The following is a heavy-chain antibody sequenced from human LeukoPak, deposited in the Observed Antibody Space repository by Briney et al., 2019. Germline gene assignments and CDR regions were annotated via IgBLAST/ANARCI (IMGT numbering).Heavy chain of an antibody. V-gene: IGHV3-23*01. CDR2: ISVSGDTT. CDR1: GLTITAYG. J-gene: IGHJ5*02. CDR3: AKDQRFCSGGDCYGWFDP. Sequence: GGSLRLSCAASGLTITAYGVGCVRPAPGKGLEWVSAISVSGDTTNYAYPVNGRCTITRDNSKNTVSLQMNGLRAAATALYYCAKDQRFCSGGDCYGWFDPWGQGTLVTVSS. D-gene: IGHD2-15*01.